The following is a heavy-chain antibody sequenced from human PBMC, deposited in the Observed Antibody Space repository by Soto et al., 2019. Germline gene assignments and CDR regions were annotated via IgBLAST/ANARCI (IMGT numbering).Heavy chain of an antibody. V-gene: IGHV3-23*01. D-gene: IGHD3-10*01. CDR3: AKKVNSGPGSQYFDY. CDR2: FRTSGDGGTT. CDR1: GFTFSSYS. Sequence: LRLSCAASGFTFSSYSMSWVRQAPGKGLEWVSGFRTSGDGGTTYYADSVKGRYTISRDNSKNMLFLQMNSLRAEDTAIYYCAKKVNSGPGSQYFDYWGQGTLVTVSS. J-gene: IGHJ4*02.